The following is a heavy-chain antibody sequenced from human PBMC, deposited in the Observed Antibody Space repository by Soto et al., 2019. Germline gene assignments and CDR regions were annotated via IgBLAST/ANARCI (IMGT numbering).Heavy chain of an antibody. CDR1: GGSISSYY. D-gene: IGHD5-12*01. CDR3: ARDPGYSAYAFDY. Sequence: SETLSLTCTVSGGSISSYYWSWIRQPAGKGLEWVGRISATGSTNYNPSLKSRVTMSVDTSKNQFSLNLSSVTAADTAVYYCARDPGYSAYAFDYWGQGTLVTVSS. CDR2: ISATGST. V-gene: IGHV4-4*07. J-gene: IGHJ4*02.